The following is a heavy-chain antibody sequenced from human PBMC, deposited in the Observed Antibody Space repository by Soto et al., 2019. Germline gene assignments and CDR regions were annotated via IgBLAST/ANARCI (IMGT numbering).Heavy chain of an antibody. Sequence: PSETLSLTCSVSGAVVTSGENYWSWVRQPPGKGLEWLGYIYDSGFTAYTPALKSRFPFSRDGPRTQVSLKLRSVTAADTAVYFCVGVLAHGSPGNVWGHGNLVPVSS. J-gene: IGHJ4*01. CDR1: GAVVTSGENY. V-gene: IGHV4-30-4*08. D-gene: IGHD3-10*01. CDR3: VGVLAHGSPGNV. CDR2: IYDSGFT.